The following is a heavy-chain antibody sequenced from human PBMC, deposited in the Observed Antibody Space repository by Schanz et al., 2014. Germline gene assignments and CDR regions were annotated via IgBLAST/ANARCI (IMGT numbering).Heavy chain of an antibody. Sequence: QVQLVESGGGVVQPGRSLRLSCAASGFTFSNFAIHWVRQAPGKGLEWVAFISYDGNTKHYADSVKSRFTISRDNSKNTLYLQMDSLRVDDTAVYYCARGSWDNAYYFDSWGQGALLTVSS. J-gene: IGHJ4*02. D-gene: IGHD1-1*01. CDR1: GFTFSNFA. V-gene: IGHV3-30*04. CDR3: ARGSWDNAYYFDS. CDR2: ISYDGNTK.